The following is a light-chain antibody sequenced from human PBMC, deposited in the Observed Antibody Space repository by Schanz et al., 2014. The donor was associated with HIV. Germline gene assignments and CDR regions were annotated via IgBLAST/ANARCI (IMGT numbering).Light chain of an antibody. CDR2: AAS. CDR1: QTISSS. CDR3: QQRYNLFT. J-gene: IGKJ4*01. V-gene: IGKV1-9*01. Sequence: DIQLTQSPALLSASVGDRVTITCRASQTISSSLAWYQQRPGKAPKVLIYAASSLQRGAPSRFSGSGSGTEFTLTISSLQPEDFAVYYCQQRYNLFTFGGGTKVEIK.